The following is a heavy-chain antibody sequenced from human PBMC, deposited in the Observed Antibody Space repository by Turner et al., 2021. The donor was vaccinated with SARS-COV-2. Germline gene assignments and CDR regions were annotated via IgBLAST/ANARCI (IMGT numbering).Heavy chain of an antibody. CDR1: GGSISSSSYY. CDR2: IYYSGST. Sequence: QLQLQESGPGLVKPSETLSLPCTVSGGSISSSSYYWGWIRQPPGKGLEWIGGIYYSGSTYYNPSLKSRVTISVDTSKNQFSLKLSSVTAADTAVYYCAGEVVVPAAILGAVYGMDVWGQGTTVTVSS. J-gene: IGHJ6*02. V-gene: IGHV4-39*01. CDR3: AGEVVVPAAILGAVYGMDV. D-gene: IGHD2-2*02.